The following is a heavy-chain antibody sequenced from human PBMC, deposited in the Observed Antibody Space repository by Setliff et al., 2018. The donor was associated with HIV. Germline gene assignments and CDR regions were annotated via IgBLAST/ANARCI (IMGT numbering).Heavy chain of an antibody. CDR3: ALTGHRRLRGYMDV. CDR1: DDPISSYY. CDR2: LYVSGDT. Sequence: SETLSLTCYVTDDPISSYYWSWVRQPAGKGLEWIGRLYVSGDTNYNPSLKSRVTMSLDTSKKHFSLNLKSVTAADTAVYYCALTGHRRLRGYMDVWGKGTTVTVSS. V-gene: IGHV4-4*07. D-gene: IGHD2-15*01. J-gene: IGHJ6*03.